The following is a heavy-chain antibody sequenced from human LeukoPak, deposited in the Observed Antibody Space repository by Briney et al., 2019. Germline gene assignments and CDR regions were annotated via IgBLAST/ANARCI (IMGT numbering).Heavy chain of an antibody. Sequence: GGSLRLSRAASGFTVSSNYMSWVRQAPGKGLEWVSVIYSGGSTYYADSVKGRFTISRDNSKDTLYLQMNSLRAEDTAVYYCARGWGAFDYWGQGTLVTVSS. D-gene: IGHD3-16*01. CDR1: GFTVSSNY. J-gene: IGHJ4*02. V-gene: IGHV3-66*01. CDR3: ARGWGAFDY. CDR2: IYSGGST.